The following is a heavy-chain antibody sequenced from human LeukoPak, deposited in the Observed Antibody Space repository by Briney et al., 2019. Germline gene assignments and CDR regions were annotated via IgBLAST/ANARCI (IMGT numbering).Heavy chain of an antibody. J-gene: IGHJ4*02. D-gene: IGHD3-10*01. CDR1: GGSFSGYY. CDR3: ARRSPMVRGVSSDY. Sequence: SETLSLTCAVYGGSFSGYYWSWIRQPPGKGLEWIGEINHSGSTNYNPSLKSRVTISVDTSKNQFSLKLSSVTAADMAVYYCARRSPMVRGVSSDYWGQGTLVTVSS. CDR2: INHSGST. V-gene: IGHV4-34*01.